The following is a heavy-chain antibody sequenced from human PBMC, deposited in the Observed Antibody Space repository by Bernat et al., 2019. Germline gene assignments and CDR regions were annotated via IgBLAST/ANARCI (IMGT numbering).Heavy chain of an antibody. D-gene: IGHD1-26*01. CDR3: ARQRGGYPGPLDY. CDR1: GYRFTSYW. J-gene: IGHJ4*02. Sequence: EVHLEQSGAEVKKPGESLKISCKGSGYRFTSYWIGWVRQVPGKGLEWMGIIYPSDSDTRYSPSFQGQVTISADKSINTTYLQWNSLRASDTAMYYCARQRGGYPGPLDYWGQGTLVTGSS. CDR2: IYPSDSDT. V-gene: IGHV5-51*01.